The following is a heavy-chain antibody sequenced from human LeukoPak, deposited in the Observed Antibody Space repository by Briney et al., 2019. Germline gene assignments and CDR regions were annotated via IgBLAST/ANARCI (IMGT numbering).Heavy chain of an antibody. D-gene: IGHD3-10*01. V-gene: IGHV4-34*01. CDR1: GGSFSGYY. Sequence: PSESLSLTCAVYGGSFSGYYGSWIRQPPGKGLEWIGEIHHSGSTNYNPSLQSRVTISLDTSTNPFSLEMSYVTAADTAVYYCARRPQSYYGSGSYPNAFDIWGQGTMVTVSS. CDR2: IHHSGST. J-gene: IGHJ3*02. CDR3: ARRPQSYYGSGSYPNAFDI.